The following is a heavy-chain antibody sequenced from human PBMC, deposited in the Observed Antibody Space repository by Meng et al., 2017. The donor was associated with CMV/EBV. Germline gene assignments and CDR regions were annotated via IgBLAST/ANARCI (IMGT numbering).Heavy chain of an antibody. J-gene: IGHJ4*02. V-gene: IGHV3-30*02. CDR3: AKDSSTSSAKGSYFDY. D-gene: IGHD2-2*01. Sequence: GGPLRLSCAASGFTFSSYGMDWVRQAPGKGLEWVAFIRYDGSNKYYADSVKGRFTISRDNSKNTLYLQMNSLRAEDTAVYYCAKDSSTSSAKGSYFDYWGQGTLVTVSS. CDR1: GFTFSSYG. CDR2: IRYDGSNK.